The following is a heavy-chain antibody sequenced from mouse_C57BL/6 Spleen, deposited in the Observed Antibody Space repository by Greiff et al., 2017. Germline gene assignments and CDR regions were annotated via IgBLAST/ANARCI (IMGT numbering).Heavy chain of an antibody. CDR2: IWSDGST. V-gene: IGHV2-6-1*01. CDR1: GFSLTSYG. J-gene: IGHJ4*01. D-gene: IGHD2-4*01. Sequence: VQLKESGPGLVAPSQSLSITCTVSGFSLTSYGVHWVRQPPGKGLEWLVVIWSDGSTTYNSALKSRLSISKDNSKSQVFLKMNSLQTDDTAMYYCARQDDYDGDYYAMDYWGQGTSVTVSS. CDR3: ARQDDYDGDYYAMDY.